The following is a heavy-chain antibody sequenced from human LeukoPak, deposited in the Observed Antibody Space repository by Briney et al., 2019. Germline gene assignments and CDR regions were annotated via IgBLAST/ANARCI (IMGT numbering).Heavy chain of an antibody. CDR3: ARHGVRAMGKPFDY. J-gene: IGHJ4*02. V-gene: IGHV4-59*08. D-gene: IGHD3-10*01. Sequence: ASETLSLTCTVSGGSISSYYWSWIRQPPGKGLEWIGYIYYSGSTNYNPSLKSRVTISVDTSKNQFSLKLSSVTAADTAVYYCARHGVRAMGKPFDYWGQGTLVAVSS. CDR2: IYYSGST. CDR1: GGSISSYY.